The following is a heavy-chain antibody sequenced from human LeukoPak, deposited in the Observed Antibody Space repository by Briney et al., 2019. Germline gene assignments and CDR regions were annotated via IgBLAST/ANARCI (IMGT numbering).Heavy chain of an antibody. Sequence: PGGSRNLSFAASGFTASSNKMSWARQAPGKGLGWVSVIFSGGSTYYAGAVKGRFTISRDNSKNTLYLQMNSLRAEDTAVYYCARDYSSSWYAGYYYYGMDVWGQGTTVTVSS. D-gene: IGHD6-13*01. CDR2: IFSGGST. CDR3: ARDYSSSWYAGYYYYGMDV. J-gene: IGHJ6*02. CDR1: GFTASSNK. V-gene: IGHV3-53*01.